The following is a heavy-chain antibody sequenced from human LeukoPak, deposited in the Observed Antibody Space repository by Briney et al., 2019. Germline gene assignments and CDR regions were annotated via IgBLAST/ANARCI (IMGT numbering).Heavy chain of an antibody. J-gene: IGHJ6*03. CDR1: GYTFTGYY. D-gene: IGHD3-22*01. CDR2: INPNSGGT. CDR3: ARVVGGSYYYDSSGRYYYYYYMDV. V-gene: IGHV1-2*06. Sequence: ASVKVSCKASGYTFTGYYMHCVRQAPGQGLEWMGRINPNSGGTNYAQKFQGRVTMTRDTSISTAYMELSGLRSDDTAVYYCARVVGGSYYYDSSGRYYYYYYMDVWGKGTTVTVSS.